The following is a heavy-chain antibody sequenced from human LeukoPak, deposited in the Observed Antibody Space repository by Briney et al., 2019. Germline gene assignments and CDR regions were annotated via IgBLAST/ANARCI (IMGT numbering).Heavy chain of an antibody. J-gene: IGHJ4*02. V-gene: IGHV4-34*01. CDR2: INHSGST. Sequence: GSLRLSCAASGFTFSSYGMHWVRQPPGKGLEWIGEINHSGSTNYNPSLKSRVTISVDTSKNQFSLKLSSVTAADTAVYYCARRTVAGHYFDYWGQGTLVTVSS. CDR1: GFTFSSYG. CDR3: ARRTVAGHYFDY. D-gene: IGHD6-19*01.